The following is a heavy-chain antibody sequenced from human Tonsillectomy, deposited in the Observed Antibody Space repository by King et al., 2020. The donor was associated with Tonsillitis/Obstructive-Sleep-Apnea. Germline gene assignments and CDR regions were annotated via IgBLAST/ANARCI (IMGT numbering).Heavy chain of an antibody. V-gene: IGHV3-23*04. CDR2: ITDNGDTT. CDR3: ANRPGGGGRSWPFDY. Sequence: VQLVESGGGLVQPGGSLRLSCAASGFTFSSYAMSWVRQAPGKGLEWVSTITDNGDTTYYADSVRGRFTISRDNSKNTLYLQMNSLRAEDTAVYFCANRPGGGGRSWPFDYWGQGTLVTVSS. J-gene: IGHJ4*02. D-gene: IGHD6-13*01. CDR1: GFTFSSYA.